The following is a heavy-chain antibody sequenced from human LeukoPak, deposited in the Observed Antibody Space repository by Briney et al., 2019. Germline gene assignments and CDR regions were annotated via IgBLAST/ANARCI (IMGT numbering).Heavy chain of an antibody. CDR3: VRVGSVAGSDYLDY. CDR1: GFTFSRYT. Sequence: PGGSLRLSCSASGFTFSRYTMHWVRQAPGKGLEWVGRSRNKAKSYTTEYAASVKGRFTISRDDSKNSLYLQMNNLRTEDTAVYYCVRVGSVAGSDYLDYWGQGTLVTVSS. J-gene: IGHJ4*02. CDR2: SRNKAKSYTT. D-gene: IGHD6-19*01. V-gene: IGHV3-72*01.